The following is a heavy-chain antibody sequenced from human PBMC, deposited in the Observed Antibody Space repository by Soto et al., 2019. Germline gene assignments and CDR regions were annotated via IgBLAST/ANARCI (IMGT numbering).Heavy chain of an antibody. J-gene: IGHJ4*02. V-gene: IGHV1-69*02. Sequence: SVKVSCKASGGTFSSYTISWVRQSPGQGLEWMGRIIPILGIANYAQKFQGRVTITADKSTSTAYMELSSLRSEDTAVYYCARGGIDIMTGYYTSLFDYWGQGTLVTVPS. CDR2: IIPILGIA. CDR3: ARGGIDIMTGYYTSLFDY. D-gene: IGHD3-9*01. CDR1: GGTFSSYT.